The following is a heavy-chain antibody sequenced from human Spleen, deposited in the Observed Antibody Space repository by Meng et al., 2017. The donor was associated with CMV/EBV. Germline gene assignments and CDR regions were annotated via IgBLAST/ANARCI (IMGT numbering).Heavy chain of an antibody. CDR1: GFTFDDYG. V-gene: IGHV3-74*01. J-gene: IGHJ4*02. D-gene: IGHD1-1*01. Sequence: GESLKISCAASGFTFDDYGMTWVRQAPGKGLVWVSRINSDGSSTSYADSVKGRFTISRDNAKNTLYLQMNSLRAEDTAVYYCARDGGTLFDYWGQGTLVTVSS. CDR2: INSDGSST. CDR3: ARDGGTLFDY.